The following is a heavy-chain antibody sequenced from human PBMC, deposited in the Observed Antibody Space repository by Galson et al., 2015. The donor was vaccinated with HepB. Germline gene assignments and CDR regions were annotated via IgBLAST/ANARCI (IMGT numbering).Heavy chain of an antibody. Sequence: LSLTCTVSGGPISTYYWSWIRQPPGKGLEWIGSIDYSGSTNYNPSLKSRVAISVDTSKNQFSLKLSPVTAADTAVYYCARDPTDSVVEPADMQYGLDVWGQGTTVTVSS. J-gene: IGHJ6*02. CDR3: ARDPTDSVVEPADMQYGLDV. D-gene: IGHD2-2*01. CDR2: IDYSGST. CDR1: GGPISTYY. V-gene: IGHV4-59*01.